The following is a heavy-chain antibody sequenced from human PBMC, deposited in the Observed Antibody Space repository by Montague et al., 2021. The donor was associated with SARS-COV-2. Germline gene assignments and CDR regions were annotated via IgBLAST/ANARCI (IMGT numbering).Heavy chain of an antibody. CDR1: GASLSSDSLS. CDR3: ARKMDYSFDV. D-gene: IGHD3-10*01. V-gene: IGHV6-1*01. J-gene: IGHJ3*01. Sequence: VSPGASLSSDSLSWHWIRQSPSRGLEWLASTYYRSKWYNDSAPSVSGRATVNPDTSSNQFSLRLDSVTPEDTALDFCARKMDYSFDVWGKGTMVIVSS. CDR2: TYYRSKWYN.